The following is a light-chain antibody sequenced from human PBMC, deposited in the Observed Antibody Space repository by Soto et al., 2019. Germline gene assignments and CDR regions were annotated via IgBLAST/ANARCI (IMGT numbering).Light chain of an antibody. J-gene: IGLJ2*01. CDR3: GTWDGSLNNQI. CDR2: DND. Sequence: QSVLTQPPSVSAAPGQKVTISCSGSSSNIGNNYVSWYQQLPGTAPKLLIYDNDKRPSGIPDRFSGSKSGTSATLGITGLQTGDEADYYCGTWDGSLNNQIFGGGTKLTVL. V-gene: IGLV1-51*01. CDR1: SSNIGNNY.